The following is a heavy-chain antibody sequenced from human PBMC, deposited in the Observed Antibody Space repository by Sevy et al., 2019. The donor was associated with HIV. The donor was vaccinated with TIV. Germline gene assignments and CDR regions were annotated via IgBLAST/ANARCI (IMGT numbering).Heavy chain of an antibody. CDR3: AKARWGIVQVPDY. Sequence: GGSLRLSCAASGFTFSIHAMSWVRQHPGKGLEYVSAISGDNTYYEDSVQGRFTISRDNSKNTLYLQMNNLRAEDTAVYYCAKARWGIVQVPDYWGQGTLVTVSS. V-gene: IGHV3-23*01. D-gene: IGHD2-15*01. CDR1: GFTFSIHA. CDR2: ISGDNT. J-gene: IGHJ4*02.